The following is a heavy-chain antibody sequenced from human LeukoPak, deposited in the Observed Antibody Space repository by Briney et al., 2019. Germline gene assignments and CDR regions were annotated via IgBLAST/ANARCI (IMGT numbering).Heavy chain of an antibody. CDR2: IYYSGST. CDR1: GGSISSSRDY. CDR3: ARGIAYCSSTSCYLNWFDP. V-gene: IGHV4-61*05. Sequence: SETLSLTCTVSGGSISSSRDYWAWIRQPPGKGLEWIGYIYYSGSTNYNPSLKSRVTISVDTSKNQFSLKLSSVTAADTAVYYCARGIAYCSSTSCYLNWFDPWGQGTLVTVSS. D-gene: IGHD2-2*01. J-gene: IGHJ5*02.